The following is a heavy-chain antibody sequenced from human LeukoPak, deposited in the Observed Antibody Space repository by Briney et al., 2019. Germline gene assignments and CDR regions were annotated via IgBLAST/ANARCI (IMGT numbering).Heavy chain of an antibody. V-gene: IGHV1-69*05. CDR3: ASGVMGYSSGWYFDY. Sequence: GASVKVSCKASGGTFSSYAISWARQAPGQGLEWMGGIIPIFGTANYAQKFQGRVTITTDESTSTAYMELSSLRSEDTAVYYCASGVMGYSSGWYFDYWGQGTLVTVSS. J-gene: IGHJ4*02. D-gene: IGHD6-19*01. CDR1: GGTFSSYA. CDR2: IIPIFGTA.